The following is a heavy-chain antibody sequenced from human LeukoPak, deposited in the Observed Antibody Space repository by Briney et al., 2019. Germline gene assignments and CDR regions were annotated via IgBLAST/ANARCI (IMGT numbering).Heavy chain of an antibody. J-gene: IGHJ3*02. V-gene: IGHV4-31*03. CDR1: GGSISSGGYY. D-gene: IGHD1-7*01. CDR2: IYYSGST. Sequence: SETLSLTCTVSGGSISSGGYYWSWIRQHPGKGLEWIGYIYYSGSTSYNPSLKSRVTISVDTSKNQFSLKLSSVTAADTAVYYCARGNYVVLSDIWGQGTMVTVSS. CDR3: ARGNYVVLSDI.